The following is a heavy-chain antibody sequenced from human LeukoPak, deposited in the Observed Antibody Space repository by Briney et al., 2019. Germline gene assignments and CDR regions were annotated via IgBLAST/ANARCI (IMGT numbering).Heavy chain of an antibody. Sequence: PGGSLRLSCAGSGFTFGGHAMSWVRQAPGKGLEWVGFIRSEACRGTTEDAASGKGRFSSARDESASIAYLQMNSLQTEDTAVYYCARGPIQLWIHNAMDVWGQGTTVTVSS. CDR3: ARGPIQLWIHNAMDV. CDR2: IRSEACRGTT. J-gene: IGHJ6*02. D-gene: IGHD3-16*01. CDR1: GFTFGGHA. V-gene: IGHV3-49*04.